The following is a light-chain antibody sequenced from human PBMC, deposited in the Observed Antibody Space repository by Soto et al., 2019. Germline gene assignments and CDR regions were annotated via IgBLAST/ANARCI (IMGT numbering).Light chain of an antibody. J-gene: IGKJ1*01. V-gene: IGKV3-20*01. CDR3: QQYHNSPLT. CDR1: QSVSSSH. CDR2: GAS. Sequence: EIVLTQSPGTLSLSPGERATFSCRASQSVSSSHIAWYQQKRGQAPRRLIYGASIRATGIPDRFSGSGSGTDFTLTISRLEPEDFELYYCQQYHNSPLTFGQGTKVDIX.